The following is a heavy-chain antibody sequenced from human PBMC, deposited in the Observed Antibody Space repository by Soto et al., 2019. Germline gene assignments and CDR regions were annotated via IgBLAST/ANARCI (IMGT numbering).Heavy chain of an antibody. V-gene: IGHV4-30-4*01. Sequence: KTSETLSLTCTVSGGSISSGDYYWSWIRQPPGKGLEWIGYIYYSGSTYYNPSPKSRVTISVDTSKNQFSLKLSSVTAADTAVYYCARVRGSDYYFDYWGQGTLVTVSS. J-gene: IGHJ4*02. CDR2: IYYSGST. D-gene: IGHD2-21*01. CDR1: GGSISSGDYY. CDR3: ARVRGSDYYFDY.